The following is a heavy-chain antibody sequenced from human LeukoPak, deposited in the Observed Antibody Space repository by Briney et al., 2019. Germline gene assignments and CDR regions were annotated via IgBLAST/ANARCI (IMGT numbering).Heavy chain of an antibody. CDR1: GGTFISYA. CDR3: ARGRARYCSGGSCYDGLDY. J-gene: IGHJ4*02. Sequence: ASVKVSCKASGGTFISYAISWVRQAPGQGLEWMGGIIPIFGTANYAQKFQGRVTITADESTSTAYMELSSLRSEDTAVYYCARGRARYCSGGSCYDGLDYWGQGTLVTVSS. CDR2: IIPIFGTA. D-gene: IGHD2-15*01. V-gene: IGHV1-69*01.